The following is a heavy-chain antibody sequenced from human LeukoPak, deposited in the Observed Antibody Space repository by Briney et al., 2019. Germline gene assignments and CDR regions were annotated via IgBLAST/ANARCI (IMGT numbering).Heavy chain of an antibody. CDR2: IKQDGSEK. J-gene: IGHJ4*02. CDR3: ARSSGWGFDY. Sequence: GGSLRLFCSASGFTFNNYRMSWARQAPGKGLEWVAGIKQDGSEKYYVDSVKGRFTISRDNAESSLYLQMSSLRAEDMAVYYCARSSGWGFDYWGQGTLVTVSS. V-gene: IGHV3-7*04. CDR1: GFTFNNYR. D-gene: IGHD6-19*01.